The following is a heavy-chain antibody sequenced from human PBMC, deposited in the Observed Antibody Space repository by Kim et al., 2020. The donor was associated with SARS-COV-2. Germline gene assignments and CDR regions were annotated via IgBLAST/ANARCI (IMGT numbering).Heavy chain of an antibody. CDR2: IYYSGST. CDR3: ARRRDGNPFGY. J-gene: IGHJ4*02. V-gene: IGHV4-39*01. CDR1: GGSISSSSHY. D-gene: IGHD1-1*01. Sequence: SETLSLTCTVSGGSISSSSHYWGWIRQPPGKGLEWIGSIYYSGSTYYNPSLKSRVTISVDTSKNQFSLKLSSVTAADTAVYYCARRRDGNPFGYWGQGTLVTVSS.